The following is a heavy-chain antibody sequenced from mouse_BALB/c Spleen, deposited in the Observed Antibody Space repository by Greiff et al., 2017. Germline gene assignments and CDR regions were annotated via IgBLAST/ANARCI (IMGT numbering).Heavy chain of an antibody. Sequence: QVQLKQSGPDLVAPSQSLSITCTVSGFSLTSYGVHWVRQPPGKGLEWLVVIWSDGSTTYNSALKSRLSISKDNSKSQVFLKMNSLQTDDTAMYYCARHERYYYAMDYWGQGTSVTVAS. CDR2: IWSDGST. J-gene: IGHJ4*01. D-gene: IGHD2-14*01. CDR3: ARHERYYYAMDY. CDR1: GFSLTSYG. V-gene: IGHV2-6-2*01.